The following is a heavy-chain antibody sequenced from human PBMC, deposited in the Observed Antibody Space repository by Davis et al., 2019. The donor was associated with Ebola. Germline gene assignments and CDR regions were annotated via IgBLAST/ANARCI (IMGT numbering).Heavy chain of an antibody. D-gene: IGHD3-3*01. CDR2: INPNSGGT. V-gene: IGHV1-2*06. Sequence: AASVKVSCKASGYTFTSYDINWVRQATGQGLEWMGRINPNSGGTNYAQKFQGRVTMTRDTSISTAYMELSRLRSDDTAVYYCARTPLEWLFKDPFDRWGQGTLVTVSS. CDR3: ARTPLEWLFKDPFDR. CDR1: GYTFTSYD. J-gene: IGHJ5*02.